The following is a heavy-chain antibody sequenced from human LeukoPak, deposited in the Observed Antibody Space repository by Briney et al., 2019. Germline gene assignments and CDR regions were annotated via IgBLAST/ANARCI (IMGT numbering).Heavy chain of an antibody. V-gene: IGHV3-48*03. J-gene: IGHJ3*02. CDR1: GFTLRSYE. D-gene: IGHD1-26*01. Sequence: GGSLRLSCADSGFTLRSYEMNWVRQAPRKGLEWISYISSSGSTIYYADSVKGRFTISRDSAKNSLYLQMSSLRAEDTALYYCARYSATYYVAFDIWGQGTVVTVSS. CDR2: ISSSGSTI. CDR3: ARYSATYYVAFDI.